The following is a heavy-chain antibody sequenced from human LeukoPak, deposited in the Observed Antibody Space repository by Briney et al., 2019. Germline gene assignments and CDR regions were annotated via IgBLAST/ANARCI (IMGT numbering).Heavy chain of an antibody. D-gene: IGHD3-3*01. CDR3: ARARSNYDFWSGYRATTLGYFDY. Sequence: SETLSLTCTVSGGSISSYYWSWIRQPPGKGLEWIGYIYYSGSTNYNPSLKSRVTISVDTSKNQFSLKLSSVTAADTAVYYCARARSNYDFWSGYRATTLGYFDYWGQGTLVTVSS. CDR1: GGSISSYY. J-gene: IGHJ4*02. V-gene: IGHV4-59*01. CDR2: IYYSGST.